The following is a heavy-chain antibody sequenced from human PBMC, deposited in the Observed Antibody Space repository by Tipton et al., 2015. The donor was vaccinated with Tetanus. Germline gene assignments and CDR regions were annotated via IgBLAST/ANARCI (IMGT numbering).Heavy chain of an antibody. CDR2: INGTGTVT. Sequence: SLRLSCAASGFTFNNYAMGWVRQAPGKGLEWASSINGTGTVTHHADSVKGRFTISRDNSKNTLYLQMNSLGAEDTAIYFCAKALKTLIYQCFDYWGQGTLVTVSS. CDR3: AKALKTLIYQCFDY. D-gene: IGHD2-2*01. CDR1: GFTFNNYA. J-gene: IGHJ4*02. V-gene: IGHV3-23*01.